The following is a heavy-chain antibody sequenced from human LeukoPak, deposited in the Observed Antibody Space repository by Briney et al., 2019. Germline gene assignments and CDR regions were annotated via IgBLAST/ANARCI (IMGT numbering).Heavy chain of an antibody. CDR3: ARDLGYSGYDHYFDY. V-gene: IGHV1-3*01. Sequence: ASVKVSCKASGYTFTSYAMHWVRQAPGQRLEWMGWINAGDGNTKYSQKFQGRVTITRDTSVSTAYMELSSLRSEDTAVYYCARDLGYSGYDHYFDYWGQGTLVTVSS. CDR1: GYTFTSYA. J-gene: IGHJ4*02. D-gene: IGHD5-12*01. CDR2: INAGDGNT.